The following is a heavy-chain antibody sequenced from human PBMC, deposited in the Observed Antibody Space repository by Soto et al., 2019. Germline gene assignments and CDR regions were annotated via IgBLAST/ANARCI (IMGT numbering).Heavy chain of an antibody. CDR1: GFTFSSYS. CDR3: AKTTGVYNWFDP. Sequence: PGGSLRLSCAASGFTFSSYSMNWVRQAPGKGLEWVSSISSSSSYIYYADSVKGRFTISRDNAKNSLYLQMNSLRAEDTAVYYCAKTTGVYNWFDPWGQGTLVTVSS. J-gene: IGHJ5*02. V-gene: IGHV3-21*01. D-gene: IGHD7-27*01. CDR2: ISSSSSYI.